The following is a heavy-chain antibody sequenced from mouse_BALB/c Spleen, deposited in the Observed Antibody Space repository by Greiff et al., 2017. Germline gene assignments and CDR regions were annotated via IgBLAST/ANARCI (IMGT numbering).Heavy chain of an antibody. CDR2: ISYSGST. V-gene: IGHV3-8*02. CDR1: GDSITSGY. CDR3: ARREAPYYGSSYWYIDV. J-gene: IGHJ1*01. D-gene: IGHD1-1*01. Sequence: EVKLMESGPSLVKPSQTLSLTCSVTGDSITSGYWNWIRKFPGNKLEYMGYISYSGSTYYNPSLKSRISITRDTSKNQYYLQLNSVTTEDSATYYCARREAPYYGSSYWYIDVWGAGTTVTVSA.